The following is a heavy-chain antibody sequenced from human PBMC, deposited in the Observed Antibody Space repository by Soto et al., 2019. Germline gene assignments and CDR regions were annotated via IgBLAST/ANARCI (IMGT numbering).Heavy chain of an antibody. Sequence: QVQLVQSGAEVKKPGSSVKVSCKASGGTFSSYTISWVRQAPGQGLEWMGRIIPILGIANYAQKFQGRVTIXAXKXXSTAYMELSSLRSEDTAVYYCARGRHYDSISLADYWGQGTLVTVSS. CDR2: IIPILGIA. D-gene: IGHD3-22*01. CDR1: GGTFSSYT. J-gene: IGHJ4*02. CDR3: ARGRHYDSISLADY. V-gene: IGHV1-69*02.